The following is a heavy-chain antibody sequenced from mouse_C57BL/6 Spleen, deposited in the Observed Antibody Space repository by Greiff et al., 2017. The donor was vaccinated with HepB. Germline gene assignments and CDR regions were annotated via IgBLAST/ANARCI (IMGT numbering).Heavy chain of an antibody. Sequence: VQLVESGAELVKPGASVKLSCKASGYTFTSYWMHWVKQRPGQGLEWIGMIHPNSGSTNYNEKFKSKATLTVDKSSSTAYMQLSSLTSEDSAVYYCASDSNSLYYAMDYWGQGTSVTVSS. J-gene: IGHJ4*01. CDR3: ASDSNSLYYAMDY. V-gene: IGHV1-64*01. CDR2: IHPNSGST. D-gene: IGHD2-5*01. CDR1: GYTFTSYW.